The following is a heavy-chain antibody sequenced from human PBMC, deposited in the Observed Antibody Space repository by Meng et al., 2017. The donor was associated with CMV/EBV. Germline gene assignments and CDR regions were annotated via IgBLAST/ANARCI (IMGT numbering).Heavy chain of an antibody. CDR1: GFTFSSYS. CDR3: ARVGLYCSSTSCPHYYYGMDV. J-gene: IGHJ6*02. CDR2: ISSSSSTI. V-gene: IGHV3-48*04. D-gene: IGHD2-2*01. Sequence: GESLKISCAASGFTFSSYSMNWVRQAPGKGLEWVSYISSSSSTIYYADSVKGRFTISRDNAKNSLYLQMNSLRAEDTAVYYCARVGLYCSSTSCPHYYYGMDVWGQGTTVTVSS.